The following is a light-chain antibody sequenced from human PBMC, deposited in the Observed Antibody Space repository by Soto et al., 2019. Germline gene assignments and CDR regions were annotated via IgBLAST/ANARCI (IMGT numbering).Light chain of an antibody. J-gene: IGKJ4*01. CDR3: QQYNSYSPALS. CDR2: KAS. V-gene: IGKV1-5*03. Sequence: DIQMTQSPSTLSASVGDRVTITCRASQSISSWLAWYQQKPGKAPKLLIYKASSLESGVPSRFSGSGYGTEFTLTISSLQPDDFATYYCQQYNSYSPALSFGGGTKGDI. CDR1: QSISSW.